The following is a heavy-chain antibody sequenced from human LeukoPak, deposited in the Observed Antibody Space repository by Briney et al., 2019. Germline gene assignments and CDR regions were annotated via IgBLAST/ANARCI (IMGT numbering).Heavy chain of an antibody. Sequence: GGSLRLSCAASGFTFDDYGMSWVRQAPGKGLEWVSGINWNGGSTGYADSVKGRFTISRDNAKNSLYLQMNSLRAEDTALYYCARDRAVAGPRVMYFDYWGQGTLVTVSS. CDR3: ARDRAVAGPRVMYFDY. V-gene: IGHV3-20*04. CDR2: INWNGGST. D-gene: IGHD6-19*01. CDR1: GFTFDDYG. J-gene: IGHJ4*02.